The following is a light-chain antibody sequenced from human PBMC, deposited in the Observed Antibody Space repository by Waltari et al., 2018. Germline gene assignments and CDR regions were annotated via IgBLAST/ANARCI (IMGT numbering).Light chain of an antibody. Sequence: EIVLTQSPATLSLSPGERATLSCRASQRVSSYLAWYQQKPGQAPRLPIYDASNRATGIPARFSASGSGTDFTLTISSLEPEDFAVYYCQQRGTFGQGTKVEIK. CDR3: QQRGT. J-gene: IGKJ1*01. V-gene: IGKV3-11*01. CDR2: DAS. CDR1: QRVSSY.